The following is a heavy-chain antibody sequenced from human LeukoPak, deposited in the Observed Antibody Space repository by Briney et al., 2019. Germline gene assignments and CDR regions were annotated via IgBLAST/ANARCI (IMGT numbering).Heavy chain of an antibody. CDR2: ISGSGGST. J-gene: IGHJ6*03. V-gene: IGHV3-23*01. CDR3: ARDGKQQFRYYMDV. D-gene: IGHD6-13*01. Sequence: GGSLRLSCAASGFTFSSYAMSWVRQAPGKELEWVSAISGSGGSTYYADSMKGRFTISRDNAKNSLYLQMNSLRAEDTAVYYCARDGKQQFRYYMDVWGKGTTVTVSS. CDR1: GFTFSSYA.